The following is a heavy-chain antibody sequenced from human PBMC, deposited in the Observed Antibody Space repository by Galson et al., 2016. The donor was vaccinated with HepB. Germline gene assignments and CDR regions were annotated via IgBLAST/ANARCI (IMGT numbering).Heavy chain of an antibody. CDR1: GFTFSSYAM. CDR2: ICPTGST. V-gene: IGHV4-4*02. D-gene: IGHD2-21*02. Sequence: SLRLSCAASGFTFSSYAMVWVRQAPGKGLEWIGEICPTGSTNYNPSLKSRVFMSVGQSKNQFSLKLTSVTAADTAVYYCAREMCDGDCTDAFDIWGQGTMVTVSS. J-gene: IGHJ3*02. CDR3: AREMCDGDCTDAFDI.